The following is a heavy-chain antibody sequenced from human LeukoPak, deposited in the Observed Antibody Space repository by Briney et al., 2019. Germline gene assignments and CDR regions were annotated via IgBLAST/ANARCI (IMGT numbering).Heavy chain of an antibody. CDR3: ARQGGLYYYYYGMDV. CDR1: GGSIGRYY. Sequence: SETLSLTCTVSGGSIGRYYWSWIRQPPGKGLEWIGYIYYSGSTNYNPSLKSRVTISVDTSKSQFSLRLSSVTAADTAVYYCARQGGLYYYYYGMDVWGQGTTVTVSS. CDR2: IYYSGST. J-gene: IGHJ6*02. D-gene: IGHD1-26*01. V-gene: IGHV4-59*08.